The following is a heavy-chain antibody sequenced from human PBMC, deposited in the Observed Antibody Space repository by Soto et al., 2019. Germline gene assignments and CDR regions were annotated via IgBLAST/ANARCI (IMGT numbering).Heavy chain of an antibody. J-gene: IGHJ5*02. V-gene: IGHV1-69*13. CDR2: IIPIFGTA. CDR3: ARGHGSGSYYNGGGFDP. Sequence: GASVKVSCKASGGTFSSYAISWVRQAPGQGLEWMGGIIPIFGTANYAQKFQGRVTITADESTSTAYMELSSLRSEDTAVYYCARGHGSGSYYNGGGFDPWGQGTLVTVSS. CDR1: GGTFSSYA. D-gene: IGHD3-10*01.